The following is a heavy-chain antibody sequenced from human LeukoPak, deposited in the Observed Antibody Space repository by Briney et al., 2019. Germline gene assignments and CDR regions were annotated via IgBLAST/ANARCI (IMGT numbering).Heavy chain of an antibody. CDR1: GFTFSSYA. V-gene: IGHV3-23*01. CDR3: AKDAYDCSSTSCYWRGYYYYYMDV. D-gene: IGHD2-2*01. J-gene: IGHJ6*03. CDR2: ISGSGGST. Sequence: GGSLRLSCAASGFTFSSYAMSWVRQAPGKGLDWVSAISGSGGSTYYADSVKGRFTISRDNSKNTLYLQMNSLRAEDTAVYYCAKDAYDCSSTSCYWRGYYYYYMDVWGKGTTVTVSS.